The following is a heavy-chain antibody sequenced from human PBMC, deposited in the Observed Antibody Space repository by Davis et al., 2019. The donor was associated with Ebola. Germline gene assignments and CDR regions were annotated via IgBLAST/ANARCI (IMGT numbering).Heavy chain of an antibody. Sequence: SDTLSLTCTVPGGSISSSSYYWCWIRQPPGKGLEWIGSIYYSGSTYYNPSLKSRVTISVDTSKNQSSLKLSSVTAADTAVYYCSTPIGYCSGGSCYSDFGYWGQGTLVTVSS. CDR1: GGSISSSSYY. D-gene: IGHD2-15*01. CDR3: STPIGYCSGGSCYSDFGY. CDR2: IYYSGST. J-gene: IGHJ4*02. V-gene: IGHV4-39*01.